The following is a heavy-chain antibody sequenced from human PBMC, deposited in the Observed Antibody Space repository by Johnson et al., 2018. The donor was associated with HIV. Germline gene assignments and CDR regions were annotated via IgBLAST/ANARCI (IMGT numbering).Heavy chain of an antibody. D-gene: IGHD5-18*01. V-gene: IGHV3-66*01. CDR3: ARAYSYGAFDI. CDR2: IYSGGST. Sequence: IYSGGSTYYADSVKDRFTISRDNSKNTLYLQMNSLRADDTAVYYCARAYSYGAFDIWGQGTRVTVSS. J-gene: IGHJ3*02.